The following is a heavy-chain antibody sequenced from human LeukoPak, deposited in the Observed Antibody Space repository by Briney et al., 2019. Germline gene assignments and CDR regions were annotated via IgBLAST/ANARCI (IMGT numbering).Heavy chain of an antibody. Sequence: PGRSLRLSCAASGFTFSSYGRHWVRQAPGKGLEWVAVIWYDGNNKYYADSVKGRFTISRDNSKNTLYLQMNSLRAEDTAVYYCARSTSSEYDIYHFDYWGQGTLVTVSS. CDR3: ARSTSSEYDIYHFDY. V-gene: IGHV3-33*01. CDR2: IWYDGNNK. J-gene: IGHJ4*02. CDR1: GFTFSSYG. D-gene: IGHD3-9*01.